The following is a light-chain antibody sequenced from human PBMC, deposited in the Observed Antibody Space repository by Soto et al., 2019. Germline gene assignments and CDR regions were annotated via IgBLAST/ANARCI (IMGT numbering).Light chain of an antibody. J-gene: IGLJ2*01. CDR2: DNN. CDR3: GTWHSSLSAVV. CDR1: SSNIGNNY. Sequence: QSVLTQPPSVSAAPGQKVTISCSGSSSNIGNNYVSWYQQLPGTAPKLLIYDNNKRPSGIPDRFSGSKSGTSATLGITGLQTGDEADYYCGTWHSSLSAVVFGGGTKLTLL. V-gene: IGLV1-51*01.